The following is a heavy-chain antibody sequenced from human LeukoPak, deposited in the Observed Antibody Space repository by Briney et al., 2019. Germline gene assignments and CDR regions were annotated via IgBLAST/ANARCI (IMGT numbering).Heavy chain of an antibody. CDR1: AFTFSSYW. D-gene: IGHD4-11*01. V-gene: IGHV3-7*05. CDR3: ARGSTTVTPRNFDY. Sequence: PGGSLRLSCAASAFTFSSYWMSWGRQAPGKGLEWVANIKQDGSEKYYVDSVKGRFTISRDNAKNSLYLQINSLRAEDTAVYYCARGSTTVTPRNFDYWGQGTLVTVSS. CDR2: IKQDGSEK. J-gene: IGHJ4*02.